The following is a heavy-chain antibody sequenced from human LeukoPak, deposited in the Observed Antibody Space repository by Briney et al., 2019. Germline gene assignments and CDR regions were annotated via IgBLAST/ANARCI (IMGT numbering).Heavy chain of an antibody. D-gene: IGHD3-22*01. J-gene: IGHJ3*02. CDR2: IYYSGST. Sequence: SETLSLTCTVSGGSISSYYWSWIRQPPGKGLEWIGYIYYSGSTNYNPSLKSRVTISVDTSKNQFSLKLSSVTAADTAVYYCARDSYYYDSSGYSSRRAFDIWGQGTMVTVSS. CDR3: ARDSYYYDSSGYSSRRAFDI. CDR1: GGSISSYY. V-gene: IGHV4-59*01.